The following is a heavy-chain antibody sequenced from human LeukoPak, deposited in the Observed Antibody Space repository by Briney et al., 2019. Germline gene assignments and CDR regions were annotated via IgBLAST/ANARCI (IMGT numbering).Heavy chain of an antibody. Sequence: GGSLRLSCVASGFSLSDYYMSWIRQAPGEGLGWVSYIGSTIYYADSVKGRFTISRDNAKNSLYLQMNSLRAEDTAVYYCARDRGIVGTTGYYYMDVWGKGTTVTVSS. J-gene: IGHJ6*03. CDR2: IGSTI. D-gene: IGHD1-26*01. CDR3: ARDRGIVGTTGYYYMDV. CDR1: GFSLSDYY. V-gene: IGHV3-11*04.